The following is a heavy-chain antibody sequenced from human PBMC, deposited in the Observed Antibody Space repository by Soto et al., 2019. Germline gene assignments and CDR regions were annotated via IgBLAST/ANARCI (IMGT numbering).Heavy chain of an antibody. Sequence: ASVKVSCKASGYTFTSYAMHWVRQAPGQRLEWMGWINAGNGNTKYSQKFQGRVTITRDTSASTAYMELSSLRSEDTAVYYCARDLSGSYPIDAFDIWGQGTMVTVSS. J-gene: IGHJ3*02. CDR1: GYTFTSYA. D-gene: IGHD1-26*01. CDR2: INAGNGNT. CDR3: ARDLSGSYPIDAFDI. V-gene: IGHV1-3*01.